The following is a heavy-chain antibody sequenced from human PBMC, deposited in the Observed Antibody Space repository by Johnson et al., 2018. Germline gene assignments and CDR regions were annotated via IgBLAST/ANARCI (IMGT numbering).Heavy chain of an antibody. CDR2: IYENGCT. Sequence: QVQLRQAGPGLVKPSETLSLICTVSGVSLSLHQWNWIRQPPGKGLEWIGVIYENGCTNYNPSLKSRVTISVDTSKNQFSLKLRSVTAADPAVYYCARESFSIRTGNDCFDMWGQGTMVFVSS. D-gene: IGHD2/OR15-2a*01. CDR1: GVSLSLHQ. CDR3: ARESFSIRTGNDCFDM. J-gene: IGHJ3*02. V-gene: IGHV4-59*11.